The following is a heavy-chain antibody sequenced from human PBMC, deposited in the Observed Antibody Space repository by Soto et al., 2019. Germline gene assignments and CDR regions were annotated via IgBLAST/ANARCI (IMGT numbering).Heavy chain of an antibody. D-gene: IGHD6-13*01. CDR3: ARDDSGSWQPSNYYYYGMDV. CDR1: GGTFSSYT. V-gene: IGHV1-69*08. Sequence: QVQLVQSGAEVKKPGSSVKVSCKASGGTFSSYTISWVRQAPGQGLEWMGRIIPILGIANYAQKFQGRVTITAEKSTSTAYMELSSLRSEDTAVYYCARDDSGSWQPSNYYYYGMDVWGEGTTVTVSS. J-gene: IGHJ6*04. CDR2: IIPILGIA.